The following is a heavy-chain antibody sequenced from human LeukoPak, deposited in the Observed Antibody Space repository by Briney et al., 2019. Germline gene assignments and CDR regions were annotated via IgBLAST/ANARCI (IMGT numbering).Heavy chain of an antibody. V-gene: IGHV4-4*07. CDR2: IYTSGST. Sequence: PSETLSLTCTVSGGSISSYYWSWIRQPAGKGLEWIGRIYTSGSTNYNPSLKSRVTMSVDTSKNQCSLKLSSVTAADTAVYYCARSPLLWFGELLYYFDYWGQGTLVTVSS. J-gene: IGHJ4*02. D-gene: IGHD3-10*01. CDR3: ARSPLLWFGELLYYFDY. CDR1: GGSISSYY.